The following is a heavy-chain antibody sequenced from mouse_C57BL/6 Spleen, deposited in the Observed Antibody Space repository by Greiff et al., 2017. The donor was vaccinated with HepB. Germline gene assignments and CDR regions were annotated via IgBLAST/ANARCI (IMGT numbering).Heavy chain of an antibody. CDR1: GYTFTSYW. Sequence: KQSCKASGYTFTSYWMHWVKQRPGRGLEWIGRIDPNSGGTKYNEKFKSTATLTVDKPSSTAYMQLSSLTSEDSAVYYCARNYGSSYDWYFDVWGTGTTVTVSS. V-gene: IGHV1-72*01. D-gene: IGHD1-1*01. CDR2: IDPNSGGT. J-gene: IGHJ1*03. CDR3: ARNYGSSYDWYFDV.